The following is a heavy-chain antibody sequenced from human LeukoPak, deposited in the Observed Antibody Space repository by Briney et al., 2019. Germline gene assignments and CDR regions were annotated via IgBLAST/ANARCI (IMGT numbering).Heavy chain of an antibody. D-gene: IGHD3-22*01. J-gene: IGHJ4*02. V-gene: IGHV3-23*01. CDR3: AKSAYYDASGYYREYYFDY. CDR2: IIGSGGST. Sequence: GGSPRLSCVSSGFSFSNYAMSWVRQTPGKGLEWVSSIIGSGGSTHYADSVKGRFTISRDKTKNTLYLQMNSLRAEDTAVYYCAKSAYYDASGYYREYYFDYWGQGTLVTVSS. CDR1: GFSFSNYA.